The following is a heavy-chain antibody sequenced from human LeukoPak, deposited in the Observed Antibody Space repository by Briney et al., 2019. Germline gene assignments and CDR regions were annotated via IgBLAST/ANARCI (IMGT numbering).Heavy chain of an antibody. CDR3: ARAGPYGYSSSWYEVGGLNY. J-gene: IGHJ4*02. CDR2: INPNSGGT. V-gene: IGHV1-2*02. CDR1: GYTFTGYY. Sequence: GASVKVSCKASGYTFTGYYMHWVRQAPGQGLEWMGWINPNSGGTNYAQKFQGRVTMTRDTSISTAYMELSRLRSDDTAVYYCARAGPYGYSSSWYEVGGLNYWGQGTLVTVSS. D-gene: IGHD6-13*01.